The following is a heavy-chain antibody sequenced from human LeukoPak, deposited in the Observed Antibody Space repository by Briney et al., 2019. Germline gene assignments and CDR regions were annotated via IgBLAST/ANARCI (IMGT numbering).Heavy chain of an antibody. CDR1: GLSLGIYA. D-gene: IGHD3/OR15-3a*01. V-gene: IGHV3-23*01. CDR3: AKDLIPLQVGWTLDY. CDR2: ISGSGGST. Sequence: GRSLRLSCAVAGLSLGIYAMSWVRQAPGKGLGWDSAISGSGGSTYYADSVKGRITISKANSKNTLYLQMNSLRAEDTAVYYCAKDLIPLQVGWTLDYWGQGTLVTVSS. J-gene: IGHJ4*02.